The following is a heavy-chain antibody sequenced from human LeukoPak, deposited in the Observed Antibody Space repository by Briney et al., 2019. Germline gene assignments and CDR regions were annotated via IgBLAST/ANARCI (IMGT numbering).Heavy chain of an antibody. D-gene: IGHD1-26*01. V-gene: IGHV4-59*08. CDR3: ARVGDGLFDY. CDR2: IYYSGNT. J-gene: IGHJ4*02. CDR1: GGSISSYY. Sequence: KPSETLSPTCTVSGGSISSYYWSWIRQPPGKGLEWIGYIYYSGNTNYNPSLKSPFTISIDTSKNQFSLKLSSVTAADTAVYYCARVGDGLFDYWGQGTLVTVSS.